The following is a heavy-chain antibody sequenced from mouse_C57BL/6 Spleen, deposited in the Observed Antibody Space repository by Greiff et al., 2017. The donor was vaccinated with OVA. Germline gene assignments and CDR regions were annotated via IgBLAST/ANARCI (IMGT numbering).Heavy chain of an antibody. Sequence: QVQLQQPGAELVKPGASVKLSCKASGYTFTSYWITWVKQRPGQGLEWIGDIYPGSGSTNYNEKFKSKATLTVDTSSSTAYMQLSSLTSEDSAVYYCARGIYSNYVPFAYWGQGTLVTVSA. D-gene: IGHD2-5*01. J-gene: IGHJ3*01. CDR3: ARGIYSNYVPFAY. V-gene: IGHV1-55*01. CDR1: GYTFTSYW. CDR2: IYPGSGST.